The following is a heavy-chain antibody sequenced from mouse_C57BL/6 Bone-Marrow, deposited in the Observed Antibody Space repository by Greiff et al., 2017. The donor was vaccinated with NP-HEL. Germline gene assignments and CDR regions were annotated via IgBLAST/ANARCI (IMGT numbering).Heavy chain of an antibody. CDR3: ARLGFYGRGYFYV. J-gene: IGHJ1*03. CDR2: ISNGGGST. Sequence: EVMLVESGGGLVQPGGSLKLSCAASGFTFSDYYMYWVRQTPEKRLEWVAYISNGGGSTYYTDNVKGRFTISRDNAKNTLYLQMSRLQSEVSAMYCCARLGFYGRGYFYVWGTGTTVTASS. CDR1: GFTFSDYY. V-gene: IGHV5-12*01. D-gene: IGHD1-1*01.